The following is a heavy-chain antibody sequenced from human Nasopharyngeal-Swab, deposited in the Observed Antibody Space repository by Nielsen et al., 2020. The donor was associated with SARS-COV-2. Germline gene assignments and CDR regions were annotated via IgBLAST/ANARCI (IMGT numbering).Heavy chain of an antibody. Sequence: GGSLRLSCAASGFTFSSYWMSWVRQAPGKGLEWVANIKQDGSEKYYVDSVKGRFTISRDNAKNTLYLQMNSLRAEDTAVYYCARDEYYGDYVDAFDIWGQGTMVTVSS. D-gene: IGHD4-17*01. J-gene: IGHJ3*02. CDR1: GFTFSSYW. CDR2: IKQDGSEK. V-gene: IGHV3-7*01. CDR3: ARDEYYGDYVDAFDI.